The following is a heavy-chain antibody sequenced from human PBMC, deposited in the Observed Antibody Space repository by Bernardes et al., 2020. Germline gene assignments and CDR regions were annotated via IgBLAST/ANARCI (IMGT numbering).Heavy chain of an antibody. Sequence: SVKVSCKASGFTFTSSAVQWVRQARGQRLEWIGWIVVGSGNTNYAQKFQERVTITRDMSTSTAYMELSSLRSEDTAVYYCAARYSRGPVVYYYGMDVWGQGTTVTVSS. CDR1: GFTFTSSA. CDR2: IVVGSGNT. J-gene: IGHJ6*02. CDR3: AARYSRGPVVYYYGMDV. V-gene: IGHV1-58*01. D-gene: IGHD5-18*01.